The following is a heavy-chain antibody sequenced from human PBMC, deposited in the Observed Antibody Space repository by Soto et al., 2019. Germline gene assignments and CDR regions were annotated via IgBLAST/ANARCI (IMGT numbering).Heavy chain of an antibody. Sequence: SGPTLVNPTETLTLTCTVSGFSLSNARMGVSWIRQPPGKALEWLAHIFSNDEKSYSTSLKSRLTISKDTSKSQVVLTMTNMDAVDTATFYCARIGPLGYCIGGSCSVHYYYYGMDVWGQETTVTVSS. V-gene: IGHV2-26*01. J-gene: IGHJ6*02. CDR1: GFSLSNARMG. CDR2: IFSNDEK. CDR3: ARIGPLGYCIGGSCSVHYYYYGMDV. D-gene: IGHD2-15*01.